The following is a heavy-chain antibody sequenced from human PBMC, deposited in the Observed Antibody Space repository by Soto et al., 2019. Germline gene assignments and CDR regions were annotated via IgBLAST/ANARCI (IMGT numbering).Heavy chain of an antibody. V-gene: IGHV1-8*01. D-gene: IGHD2-2*01. CDR1: GYTFTSYD. CDR3: ASFDPYQLPRSRDYYYGMDV. CDR2: MNPNSGNT. J-gene: IGHJ6*02. Sequence: VASVKVSCKASGYTFTSYDINWVRQATGQGLELMGWMNPNSGNTGYAQKFQGRVTMTRNTSISTAYMELSSLRSEDTAVYYCASFDPYQLPRSRDYYYGMDVWGQGTTVTVSS.